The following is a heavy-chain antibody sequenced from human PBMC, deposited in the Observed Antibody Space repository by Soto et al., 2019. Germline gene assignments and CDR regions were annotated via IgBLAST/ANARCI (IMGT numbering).Heavy chain of an antibody. D-gene: IGHD4-17*01. Sequence: EVQLVESGGGLVQPGGSLRLSCAASGFTFSSYWMSWVRQAPGKGLEWVANIKQDGSEKYYVDSVKGRFTISRDNAKNSLYLQMNSLRAEETAVYYCARDLSPYGDRYYFDYWGQGTLVTVSS. CDR3: ARDLSPYGDRYYFDY. CDR1: GFTFSSYW. CDR2: IKQDGSEK. V-gene: IGHV3-7*01. J-gene: IGHJ4*02.